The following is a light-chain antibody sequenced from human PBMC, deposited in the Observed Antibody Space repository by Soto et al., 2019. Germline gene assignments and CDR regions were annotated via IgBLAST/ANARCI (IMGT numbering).Light chain of an antibody. V-gene: IGKV3-11*01. J-gene: IGKJ4*01. Sequence: ELVLTQSPATLSLSPGERATLSCRASQSVSNYLAWYQQKPGQAPRLLIYDASNRATGIPARFSGSGSGTDLTLTISSLESEDFAVYYCQQRSNWLTFGGGTKVEIK. CDR2: DAS. CDR3: QQRSNWLT. CDR1: QSVSNY.